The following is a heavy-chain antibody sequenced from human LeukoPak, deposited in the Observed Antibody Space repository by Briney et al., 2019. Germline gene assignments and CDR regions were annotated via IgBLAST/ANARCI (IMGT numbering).Heavy chain of an antibody. V-gene: IGHV4-39*07. CDR3: ARDLGYSGFDWAP. D-gene: IGHD5-12*01. CDR1: GGSISSRDYY. Sequence: SETLSLTCTVSGGSISSRDYYWGWIRQPPGKGLEWCGNIYYSGSTYYNPSLKSRVTISVDTSKNQFSLKLSSVTAADTAVYYCARDLGYSGFDWAPWGQGTLVTVSS. J-gene: IGHJ5*02. CDR2: IYYSGST.